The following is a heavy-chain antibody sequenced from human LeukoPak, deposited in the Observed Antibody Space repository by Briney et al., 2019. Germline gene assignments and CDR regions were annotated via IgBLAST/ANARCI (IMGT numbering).Heavy chain of an antibody. J-gene: IGHJ3*02. Sequence: PGGSLRLSCAASGFTFSSYAMSWVRQPPGKGLNWVSSISGSGGNTSYADSVKGRFTISRDNSKNTLYLQMNSLRAEDTAVYYCARDWPSEWQHLPDYDAVDIWGQGTMVTVSS. CDR1: GFTFSSYA. CDR2: ISGSGGNT. D-gene: IGHD6-13*01. CDR3: ARDWPSEWQHLPDYDAVDI. V-gene: IGHV3-23*01.